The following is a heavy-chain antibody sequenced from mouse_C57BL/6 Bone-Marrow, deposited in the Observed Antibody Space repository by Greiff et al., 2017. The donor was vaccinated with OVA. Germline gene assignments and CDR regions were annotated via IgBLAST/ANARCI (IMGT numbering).Heavy chain of an antibody. CDR3: ARERRLRRNYAMDY. Sequence: QVQLKESGAELVRPGASVKLSCKASGYTFTDYYINWVKQRPGQGLEWIARIYPGSGNTYYNEKFKGKATLTAENSSSTAYMQLSSLTSEDSAVDCCARERRLRRNYAMDYWGQGTSVTVSS. D-gene: IGHD2-4*01. J-gene: IGHJ4*01. V-gene: IGHV1-76*01. CDR1: GYTFTDYY. CDR2: IYPGSGNT.